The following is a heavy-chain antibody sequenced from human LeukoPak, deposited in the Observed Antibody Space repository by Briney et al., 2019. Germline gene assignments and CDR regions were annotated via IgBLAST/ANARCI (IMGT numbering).Heavy chain of an antibody. Sequence: SETLSLTCTVSGGSISPYCWGWIRQPPGKGLEWIGYVYYSGSTDYNPSLKSRVTISVDTSNNQFSLKLSSVTAADTAVYYCARGKDGYNYGPFDYWGHGTLVTVSS. J-gene: IGHJ4*01. D-gene: IGHD5-24*01. CDR1: GGSISPYC. CDR3: ARGKDGYNYGPFDY. V-gene: IGHV4-59*01. CDR2: VYYSGST.